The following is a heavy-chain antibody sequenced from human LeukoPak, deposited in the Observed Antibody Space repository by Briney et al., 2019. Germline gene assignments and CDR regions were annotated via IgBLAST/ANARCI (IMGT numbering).Heavy chain of an antibody. V-gene: IGHV1-18*01. CDR1: GYSFTNYA. Sequence: ASVKVSCKASGYSFTNYAISWVRQAPGQGLEWMGWISANTGNTNYAQKFQDRVTMTTDIFARTAYMELRSLRSDDTAVYYCARGGGYQDYWGQGTLVTVSS. CDR2: ISANTGNT. CDR3: ARGGGYQDY. D-gene: IGHD3-22*01. J-gene: IGHJ4*02.